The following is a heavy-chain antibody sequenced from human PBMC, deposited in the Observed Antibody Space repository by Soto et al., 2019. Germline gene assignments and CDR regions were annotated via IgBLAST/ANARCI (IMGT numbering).Heavy chain of an antibody. D-gene: IGHD5-18*01. CDR1: GDSISSNTNY. J-gene: IGHJ5*02. CDR3: ARGRGYSYGLDP. CDR2: ISYSGTT. V-gene: IGHV4-30-4*01. Sequence: SETLSLTCTVSGDSISSNTNYWSWIRQPPGEGLEWIGFISYSGTTSYSPSLKSRVAISLDTSKNQFSLSLSSVTATDAAVYYCARGRGYSYGLDPWGQGTLVTVSS.